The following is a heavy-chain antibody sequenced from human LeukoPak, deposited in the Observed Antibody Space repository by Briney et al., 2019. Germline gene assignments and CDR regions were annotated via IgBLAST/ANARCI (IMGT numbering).Heavy chain of an antibody. CDR2: ISRSGSTK. CDR3: ARVLRYCSGGNCYSGGLGYMDV. J-gene: IGHJ6*03. V-gene: IGHV3-11*01. D-gene: IGHD2-15*01. CDR1: GFTFSDYD. Sequence: GGSLRLSCAASGFTFSDYDMRWIRQAPGKGLEWVSSISRSGSTKYYADSVKGRFTISRDNAKNSLFLQMNSLRAEDTAVYYCARVLRYCSGGNCYSGGLGYMDVWGKGTRSPSP.